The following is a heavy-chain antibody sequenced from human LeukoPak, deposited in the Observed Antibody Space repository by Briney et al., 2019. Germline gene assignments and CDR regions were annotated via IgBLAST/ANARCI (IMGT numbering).Heavy chain of an antibody. CDR2: IYYSGST. CDR3: ARNYGSGSYPPANWFDP. V-gene: IGHV4-39*01. CDR1: DGSISSGSYY. D-gene: IGHD3-10*01. Sequence: PETLSLTCTVSDGSISSGSYYWGWIRQPPGKGLEWIGSIYYSGSTYYNPSLKSRVTISVDTSKNQFSLKLSSVTAADTAVYYCARNYGSGSYPPANWFDPWGQGTLVTVSS. J-gene: IGHJ5*02.